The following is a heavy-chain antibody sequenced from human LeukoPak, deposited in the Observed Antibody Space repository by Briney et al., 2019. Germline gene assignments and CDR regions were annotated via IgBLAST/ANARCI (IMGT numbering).Heavy chain of an antibody. D-gene: IGHD2-8*02. V-gene: IGHV4-59*01. Sequence: SETLSLTCAVYGGSFSGYYWSWIRQPPGKGLDWIGYIHYSGSTNYNLSLKGRVTISVDTSKIKFSLKLTSVTAADTAVYYCARGGLAGGSDIWGQGTMVTVSS. CDR3: ARGGLAGGSDI. CDR2: IHYSGST. CDR1: GGSFSGYY. J-gene: IGHJ3*02.